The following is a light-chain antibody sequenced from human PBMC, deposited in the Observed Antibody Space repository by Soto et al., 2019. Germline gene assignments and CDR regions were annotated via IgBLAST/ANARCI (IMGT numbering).Light chain of an antibody. CDR2: EVS. Sequence: QSVLTQPASVSGSPGQSITISCTGTSSDVGGYNYVSWYQQYPGKAPKLMIYEVSNRPSGVSNRFSGSKSANTASLTISGLQAEDEADYYCSSYTSSSTLVLGGGTKLTVL. J-gene: IGLJ3*02. CDR3: SSYTSSSTLV. CDR1: SSDVGGYNY. V-gene: IGLV2-14*01.